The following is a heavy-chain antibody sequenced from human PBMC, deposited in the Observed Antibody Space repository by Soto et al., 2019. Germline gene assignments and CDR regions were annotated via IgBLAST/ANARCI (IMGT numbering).Heavy chain of an antibody. Sequence: XETLSLTCTVSGDAISDYSWSWIRQPAGQGLEWIGRVYVAGGSNYNPSLKSRATISLDRSKNEFSLRLTSVTAADTAVYFCSRGAGPPWFDPWGQGILVTVSS. CDR1: GDAISDYS. CDR2: VYVAGGS. V-gene: IGHV4-4*07. CDR3: SRGAGPPWFDP. J-gene: IGHJ5*02.